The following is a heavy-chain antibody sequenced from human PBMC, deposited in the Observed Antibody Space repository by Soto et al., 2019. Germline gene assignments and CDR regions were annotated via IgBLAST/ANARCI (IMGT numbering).Heavy chain of an antibody. Sequence: ASVKVSCKASGYTFTSYDINWVRQATGQGLEWMGWMNPNSGNTGYAQKFQGRVTMTRNTSISTAYMELSSLRSEDTAVYYCAREKGVYCSSTSCYPAGGHYYYGMDVWRQGTTVTVSS. CDR1: GYTFTSYD. CDR3: AREKGVYCSSTSCYPAGGHYYYGMDV. D-gene: IGHD2-2*01. CDR2: MNPNSGNT. J-gene: IGHJ6*02. V-gene: IGHV1-8*01.